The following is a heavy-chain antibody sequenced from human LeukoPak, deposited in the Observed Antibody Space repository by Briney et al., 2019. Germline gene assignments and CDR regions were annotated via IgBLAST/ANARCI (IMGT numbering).Heavy chain of an antibody. D-gene: IGHD3-10*01. CDR2: IHGNGVST. CDR3: ATYGSGASKDF. J-gene: IGHJ4*02. CDR1: GFPFSSYS. V-gene: IGHV3-23*01. Sequence: GGSLRLSCAASGFPFSSYSMNWVRQTPGKRLEWVSSIHGNGVSTYYADSVKGRFTISRDNSNSTLYLQMNSLRVDDSALYYCATYGSGASKDFWGQGTLVTVSS.